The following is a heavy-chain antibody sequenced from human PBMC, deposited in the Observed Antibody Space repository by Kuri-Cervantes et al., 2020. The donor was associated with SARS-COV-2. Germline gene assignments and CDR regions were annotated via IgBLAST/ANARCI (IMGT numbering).Heavy chain of an antibody. D-gene: IGHD3-16*01. Sequence: GESLKISCAASGFTFDDYAMHWVRQAPGKGLEWVSGISGSGGSTYYADSVKGRFTISRDNSKNTLYLQMNSLRAEDTAVYYCAKAPRGGVWFDPWGQGTLVTVSS. V-gene: IGHV3-23*01. CDR1: GFTFDDYA. CDR2: ISGSGGST. CDR3: AKAPRGGVWFDP. J-gene: IGHJ5*02.